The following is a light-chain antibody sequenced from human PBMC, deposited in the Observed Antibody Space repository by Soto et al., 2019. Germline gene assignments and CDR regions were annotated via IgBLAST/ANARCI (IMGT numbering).Light chain of an antibody. V-gene: IGKV3-15*01. Sequence: VMPQSPSTLSVSPGERFALSCSASQSLSSNLAWYQQKPGQAPRLLIYGASTRATDIPARFSGSGSGTEFTLTISSLQSEDFAVYFCQQYNNWPIPFGQGTLLE. CDR1: QSLSSN. J-gene: IGKJ5*01. CDR2: GAS. CDR3: QQYNNWPIP.